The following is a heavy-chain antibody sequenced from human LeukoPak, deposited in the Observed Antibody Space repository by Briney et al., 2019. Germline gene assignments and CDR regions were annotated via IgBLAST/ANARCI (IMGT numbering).Heavy chain of an antibody. CDR3: AKDRLGYCSGGSCYPTLDY. J-gene: IGHJ4*02. Sequence: PGGSLRLSCAASGFTFSSYAMSWVRQAPGKGLEWVSAISGSGGSTYYADSVKGRFTISRDNSKNTLYLQTNSLRAEDTAVYYCAKDRLGYCSGGSCYPTLDYWGQGTLVTVSS. D-gene: IGHD2-15*01. V-gene: IGHV3-23*01. CDR2: ISGSGGST. CDR1: GFTFSSYA.